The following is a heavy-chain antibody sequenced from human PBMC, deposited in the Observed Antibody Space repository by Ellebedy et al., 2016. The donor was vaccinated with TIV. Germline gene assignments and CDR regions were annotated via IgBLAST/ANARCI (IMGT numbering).Heavy chain of an antibody. CDR1: GYTFTSYD. J-gene: IGHJ6*03. V-gene: IGHV1-8*01. D-gene: IGHD3-3*01. CDR2: MNPNSGNT. Sequence: ASVKVSCXASGYTFTSYDINWVRQATGQGLEWMGWMNPNSGNTGYAQKFQGRVTMTRNTSISTAYMELSSLRSEDTAVYYCARGPPPITIFAQYYYYYYMDVWGKGTTVTVSS. CDR3: ARGPPPITIFAQYYYYYYMDV.